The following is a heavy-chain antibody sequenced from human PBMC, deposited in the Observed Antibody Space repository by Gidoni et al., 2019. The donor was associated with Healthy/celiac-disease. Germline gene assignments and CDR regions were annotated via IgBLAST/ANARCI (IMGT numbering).Heavy chain of an antibody. J-gene: IGHJ3*02. CDR1: GFTFSRYD. CDR2: IGTAGDT. Sequence: EVQLVESGGGLVQPGGSLRLSCAASGFTFSRYDMHWVRQATGKGLEWVSAIGTAGDTYYPGSVKGRFTISRENAKNSLYLQMNSLRAGDTAVYYCARGYCSGGSCYAGHDAFDIWGQGTMVTVSS. V-gene: IGHV3-13*01. D-gene: IGHD2-15*01. CDR3: ARGYCSGGSCYAGHDAFDI.